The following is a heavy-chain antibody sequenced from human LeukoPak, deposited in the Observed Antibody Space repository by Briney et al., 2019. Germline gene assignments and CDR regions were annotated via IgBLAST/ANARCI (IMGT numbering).Heavy chain of an antibody. V-gene: IGHV4-59*08. Sequence: PSETLSLTCTVSGGSISSYYWSWIRQPPGKGLEWIGYIYYSGSTNYNPSLKSRVTISVDTSKNQFSLKLSSVTAADTAVYYCARMPHYDFWSGYAYYYMDVWGKGTTVTVSS. D-gene: IGHD3-3*01. CDR1: GGSISSYY. CDR3: ARMPHYDFWSGYAYYYMDV. CDR2: IYYSGST. J-gene: IGHJ6*03.